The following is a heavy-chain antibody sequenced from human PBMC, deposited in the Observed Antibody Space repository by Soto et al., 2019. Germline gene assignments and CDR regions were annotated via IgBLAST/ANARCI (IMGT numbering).Heavy chain of an antibody. J-gene: IGHJ4*02. CDR1: GFTLSSYS. CDR2: ISSSSSYI. V-gene: IGHV3-21*01. CDR3: ASDRGYSGYYSWTLGY. Sequence: TGGSLRLSCAASGFTLSSYSMNWVRQAPGKELEWVSSISSSSSYIYYAGSVKGRFTISRDNAKNSLYLQMNSLRAEDTAVYYCASDRGYSGYYSWTLGYWGQGTLVTVCS. D-gene: IGHD5-12*01.